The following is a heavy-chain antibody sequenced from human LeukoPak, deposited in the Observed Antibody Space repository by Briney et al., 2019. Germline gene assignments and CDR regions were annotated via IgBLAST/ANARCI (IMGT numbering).Heavy chain of an antibody. Sequence: SAALSLTCTVSGGSISSYYWSWIRQPPGKGLEWIGYIYYSGSTNYNPSLKSRVTISVDTSKNQFSLKLSSVTAADTAVYYCARDGYNNRAFDIWGQGTMVTVSS. D-gene: IGHD5-24*01. CDR1: GGSISSYY. CDR2: IYYSGST. J-gene: IGHJ3*02. V-gene: IGHV4-59*01. CDR3: ARDGYNNRAFDI.